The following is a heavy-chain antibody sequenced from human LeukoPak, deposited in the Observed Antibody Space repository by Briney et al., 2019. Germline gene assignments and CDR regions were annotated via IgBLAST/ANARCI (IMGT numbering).Heavy chain of an antibody. D-gene: IGHD2-2*01. CDR2: IYSGGST. CDR3: ARDFWDIVVVPAATQIDY. V-gene: IGHV3-53*05. J-gene: IGHJ4*02. CDR1: GFTVSSNY. Sequence: GGSLRLSCAASGFTVSSNYMSWVRQTPGKGLEWVSVIYSGGSTYYADSVKGRFTISRDNSKNTLYLQMNSLRAEDTAVYYCARDFWDIVVVPAATQIDYWGQGTLVTVSS.